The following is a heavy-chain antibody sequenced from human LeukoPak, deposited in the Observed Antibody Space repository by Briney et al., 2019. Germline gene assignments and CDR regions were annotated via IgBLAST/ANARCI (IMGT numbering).Heavy chain of an antibody. CDR3: ATSTIDQGYFDY. Sequence: ASVKVSCKASGGTYSSYAISWVRQAPGQGLEWMGIINPSGGSTSYAQKFQGRVTMTRDTSTSTVYIELSSLRSEDTAVYYCATSTIDQGYFDYWGQGTLVTVPS. CDR2: INPSGGST. D-gene: IGHD5/OR15-5a*01. CDR1: GGTYSSYA. V-gene: IGHV1-46*01. J-gene: IGHJ4*02.